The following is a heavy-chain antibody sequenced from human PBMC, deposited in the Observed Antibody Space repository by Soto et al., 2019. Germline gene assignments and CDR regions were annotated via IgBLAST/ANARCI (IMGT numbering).Heavy chain of an antibody. Sequence: PGGSLRLSCAASGFTFSNYAISWVRQGPGEGLEWVSTTIGSGGSTYYTDSVKGRFTVSRDNSKNTLYLQMNSLRAEDTAVYYCAKITGLLWFGDPIGPFDYWGQGTLVTVSS. CDR3: AKITGLLWFGDPIGPFDY. CDR2: TIGSGGST. CDR1: GFTFSNYA. J-gene: IGHJ4*02. V-gene: IGHV3-23*01. D-gene: IGHD3-10*01.